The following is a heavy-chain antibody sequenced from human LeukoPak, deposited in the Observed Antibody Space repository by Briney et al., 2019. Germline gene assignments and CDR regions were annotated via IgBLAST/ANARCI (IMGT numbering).Heavy chain of an antibody. Sequence: SETLSLTCTVSGGSIRSGGYYWSWIRQHPGKGLEWIGYIYYSGSTYCNPSLKSRVTISVDTSKNQFSLKLSSVTAADTAVYYCAREPLYCSGGSCYRPYYFDYWGQGTLVTVSS. D-gene: IGHD2-15*01. J-gene: IGHJ4*02. CDR2: IYYSGST. CDR3: AREPLYCSGGSCYRPYYFDY. CDR1: GGSIRSGGYY. V-gene: IGHV4-31*03.